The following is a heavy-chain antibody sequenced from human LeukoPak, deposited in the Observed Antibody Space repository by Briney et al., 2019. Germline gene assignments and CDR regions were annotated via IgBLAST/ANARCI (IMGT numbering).Heavy chain of an antibody. Sequence: EASVKVSCKASGYTFTGYHMHWVRQAPGQGLEWMGWINPNSGGTNYAQKFQGRVTMTRDTSISTAYMELSRLRSDDTAVYYCARHLGIAVAGTGYWGQGTLVTVSS. CDR3: ARHLGIAVAGTGY. CDR1: GYTFTGYH. CDR2: INPNSGGT. V-gene: IGHV1-2*02. J-gene: IGHJ4*02. D-gene: IGHD6-19*01.